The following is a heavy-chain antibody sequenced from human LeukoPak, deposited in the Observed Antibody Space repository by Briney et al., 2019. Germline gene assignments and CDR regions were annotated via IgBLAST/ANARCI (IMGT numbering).Heavy chain of an antibody. CDR2: ISSGTTTI. V-gene: IGHV3-48*03. CDR3: ARRYCSSTSCTLDY. CDR1: GFTFSSYE. D-gene: IGHD2-2*01. Sequence: PGGSLRLSCTASGFTFSSYEMNGVRQAPGKGLEWVSYISSGTTTIYYADSVKGRFTISRDNAKNSLYLQMNSLRAEDTAVYYCARRYCSSTSCTLDYWGQGTLVTVSS. J-gene: IGHJ4*02.